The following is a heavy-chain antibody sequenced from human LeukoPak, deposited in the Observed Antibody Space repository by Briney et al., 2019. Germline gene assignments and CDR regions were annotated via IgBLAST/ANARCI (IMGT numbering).Heavy chain of an antibody. CDR1: GYTFTSYY. Sequence: GAPVKVSCKASGYTFTSYYMHWVRQAPGQGLEWMGIINPSGGSTSYAQKFQGRVTMTRDTSTSTVYMELSSLRSEDTAVYYCARVQDYYDSSGCAGYWGQGTLVTVSS. J-gene: IGHJ4*02. V-gene: IGHV1-46*01. CDR2: INPSGGST. D-gene: IGHD3-22*01. CDR3: ARVQDYYDSSGCAGY.